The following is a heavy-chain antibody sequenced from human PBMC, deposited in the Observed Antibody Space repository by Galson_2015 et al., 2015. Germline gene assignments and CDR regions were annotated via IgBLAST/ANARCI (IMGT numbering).Heavy chain of an antibody. Sequence: SLRLSCAASGFNLSTYAMSWVRQAPGKGLEWVSTISVSGGRTFYADSVKGRFTISRDYSKTTLHLQMNSLRAEDTAVYYCAKDLGVFYDILDDSFDIWGQGTMVTVSS. V-gene: IGHV3-23*01. D-gene: IGHD3-9*01. CDR1: GFNLSTYA. CDR2: ISVSGGRT. CDR3: AKDLGVFYDILDDSFDI. J-gene: IGHJ3*02.